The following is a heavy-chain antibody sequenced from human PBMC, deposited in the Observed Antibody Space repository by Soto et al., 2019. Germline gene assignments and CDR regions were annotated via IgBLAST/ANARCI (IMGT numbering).Heavy chain of an antibody. CDR2: TSYTGNT. V-gene: IGHV4-59*03. CDR3: AKVEGTARNAFDV. CDR1: GGSITSYH. D-gene: IGHD6-6*01. J-gene: IGHJ3*01. Sequence: QVHLLESGPGLVKPSETLSLTCFVSGGSITSYHWSWLRQFPGKGLEWIAYTSYTGNTNYNPSLQSRVTISMDTSKNQLSLKLTSVTAADTAVYYCAKVEGTARNAFDVWGHGTMVSVSS.